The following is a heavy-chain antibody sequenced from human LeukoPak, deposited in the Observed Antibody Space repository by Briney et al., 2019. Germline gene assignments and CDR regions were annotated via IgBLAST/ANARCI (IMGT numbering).Heavy chain of an antibody. CDR3: ASSVDYGDYVGFDY. J-gene: IGHJ4*02. V-gene: IGHV1-69*01. CDR2: IIPIFGTA. CDR1: GGTFSSYA. D-gene: IGHD4-17*01. Sequence: SVKVTCKASGGTFSSYAISWVRQAPGQGLEWMGGIIPIFGTANYAQKFQGRVTITADESTSTAYMELSSLRSEDTAVYYCASSVDYGDYVGFDYWGQGTLVTVSS.